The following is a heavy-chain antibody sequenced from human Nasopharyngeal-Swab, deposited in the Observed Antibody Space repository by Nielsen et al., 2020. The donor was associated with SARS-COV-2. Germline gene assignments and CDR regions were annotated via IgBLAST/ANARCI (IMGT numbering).Heavy chain of an antibody. CDR3: AKGVHYMSYFHTPPSDP. CDR2: ISWDGVNT. CDR1: GFTFDDYG. V-gene: IGHV3-43*01. D-gene: IGHD3-10*01. Sequence: GGSLRLSCVASGFTFDDYGLHWVRQAPGKGLEGVSLISWDGVNTYYADSVKGRFTISRDNSRNSLFLQMNSLKTEDTALYYCAKGVHYMSYFHTPPSDPWGQGTLVTVSS. J-gene: IGHJ5*02.